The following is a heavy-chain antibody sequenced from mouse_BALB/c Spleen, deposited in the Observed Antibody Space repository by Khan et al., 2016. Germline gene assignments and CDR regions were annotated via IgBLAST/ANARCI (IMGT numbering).Heavy chain of an antibody. V-gene: IGHV1-5*01. CDR1: GYSFTSYW. CDR3: TRDRDWYFDV. CDR2: ISPGNSDT. J-gene: IGHJ1*01. Sequence: VQLQQSGTVLARPGASVKMSCKASGYSFTSYWMHWVKQRPGQGLAWIGGISPGNSDTSYNQKFKGKAKLTAVTSASTAYLEFSSLTNEDSAVYYCTRDRDWYFDVWGAGTTVTVSA.